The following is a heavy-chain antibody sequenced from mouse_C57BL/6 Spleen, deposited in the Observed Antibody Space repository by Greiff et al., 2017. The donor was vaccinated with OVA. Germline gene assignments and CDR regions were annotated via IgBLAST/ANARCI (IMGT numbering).Heavy chain of an antibody. CDR1: GYTFTSYW. J-gene: IGHJ2*01. V-gene: IGHV1-69*01. CDR2: IDPSDSYT. D-gene: IGHD3-3*01. CDR3: ARRGDGYFDY. Sequence: VKLQQPGAELVMPGASVKLSCKASGYTFTSYWMHWVKQRPGQGLEWIGEIDPSDSYTNYNQKFKGKSTLTVDKSSSTAYMQLSSLTSEDSAVYYCARRGDGYFDYWGQGTTLTVSS.